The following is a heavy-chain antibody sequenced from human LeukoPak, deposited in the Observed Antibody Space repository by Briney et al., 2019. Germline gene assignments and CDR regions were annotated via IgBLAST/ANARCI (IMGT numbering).Heavy chain of an antibody. Sequence: GGSLRLSCAASGFIFTSYSMTWVRQAPGKGLEWISSISSSSSYKSYADSVKGRFTISRDNAKNSLYLQMNSLRAEDTAVYYCATDSISAVEMATIDYFDYWGQGTLVTVSS. V-gene: IGHV3-21*01. D-gene: IGHD5-24*01. CDR1: GFIFTSYS. J-gene: IGHJ4*02. CDR2: ISSSSSYK. CDR3: ATDSISAVEMATIDYFDY.